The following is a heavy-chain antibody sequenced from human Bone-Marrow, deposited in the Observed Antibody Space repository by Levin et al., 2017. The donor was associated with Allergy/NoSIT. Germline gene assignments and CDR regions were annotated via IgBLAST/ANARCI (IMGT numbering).Heavy chain of an antibody. CDR1: GYTFTIYG. J-gene: IGHJ6*02. D-gene: IGHD3-16*01. V-gene: IGHV1-18*01. CDR2: ISAYNGNT. CDR3: ARGHYAGPARDDYSMDC. Sequence: ASVKVSCKASGYTFTIYGISWVRQAPGQGLEWMGWISAYNGNTNYGQKFQGRVTMTTDTSTSTAYMELRSLRSDDTAVYYCARGHYAGPARDDYSMDCWGQGTTVTVSS.